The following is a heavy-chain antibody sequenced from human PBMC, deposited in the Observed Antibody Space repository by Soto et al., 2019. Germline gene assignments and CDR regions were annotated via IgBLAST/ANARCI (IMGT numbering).Heavy chain of an antibody. V-gene: IGHV1-24*01. D-gene: IGHD1-26*01. Sequence: ASVKVSCKVSGYTLTELSMHWVRQAPGKGLEWMGGFDPEDGETIYAQKFQGRVTMTEDTSTDTAYMELSSLRSEDTAVYYCATDLGGATAYYYYGMDVWGQGSTVIVSS. J-gene: IGHJ6*02. CDR1: GYTLTELS. CDR3: ATDLGGATAYYYYGMDV. CDR2: FDPEDGET.